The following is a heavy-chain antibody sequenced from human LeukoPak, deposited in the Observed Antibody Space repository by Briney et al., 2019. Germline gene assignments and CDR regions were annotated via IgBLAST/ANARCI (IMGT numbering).Heavy chain of an antibody. D-gene: IGHD1-26*01. J-gene: IGHJ4*02. CDR1: GFTFNSYD. V-gene: IGHV3-23*01. CDR2: ISGSGADT. CDR3: AREGRGSWYYFDY. Sequence: GGSLRLFCGASGFTFNSYDMNWVRQAPGKGLEEGSGISGSGADTYYADSVKGRFTISRDNSRNTLYLQMNSLRAEDTAVYYCAREGRGSWYYFDYWGQGTLVTVSS.